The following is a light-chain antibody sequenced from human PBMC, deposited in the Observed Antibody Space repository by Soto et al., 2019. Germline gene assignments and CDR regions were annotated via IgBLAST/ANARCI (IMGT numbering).Light chain of an antibody. CDR1: QDIRNY. CDR3: QQCDHHPPLS. Sequence: DIQMTQSPSSLSASVGDRVTITCQASQDIRNYLNWYQQKPGKAPNLLIYDASNLRAGVPSRFSGSVSGTEFTFCISILQPEDLAIYYCQQCDHHPPLSFGGGTTVEIK. V-gene: IGKV1-33*01. J-gene: IGKJ4*01. CDR2: DAS.